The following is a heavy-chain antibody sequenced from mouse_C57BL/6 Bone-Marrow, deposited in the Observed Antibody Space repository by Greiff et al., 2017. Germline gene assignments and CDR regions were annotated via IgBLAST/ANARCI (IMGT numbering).Heavy chain of an antibody. Sequence: QVQLQQSGAELVRPGASVTLSCKASGYTFTDYEMHWVKQTPVHGLEWIGAIDPETGGTAYNQKFKGKAILTADKSSSTAYMELRSLTSENSAVYYCTGDGVFHYGSSYAYYFDYGGQGTTLTVSA. CDR2: IDPETGGT. D-gene: IGHD1-1*01. CDR3: TGDGVFHYGSSYAYYFDY. J-gene: IGHJ2*01. V-gene: IGHV1-15*01. CDR1: GYTFTDYE.